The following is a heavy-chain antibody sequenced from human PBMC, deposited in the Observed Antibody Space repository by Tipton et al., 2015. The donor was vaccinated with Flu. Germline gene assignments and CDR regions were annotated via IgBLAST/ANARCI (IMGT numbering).Heavy chain of an antibody. D-gene: IGHD2-8*02. V-gene: IGHV4-59*01. CDR1: GGSISSYY. CDR3: VREQGSGWFDP. CDR2: IYYSGST. Sequence: TLSLTCTVSGGSISSYYWSWIRQPPGKGLEWIGYIYYSGSTKYNPSLKSRVTISVDTSKNQFSLRLNSVTAADTAVYYCVREQGSGWFDPWGQGTLVSVSS. J-gene: IGHJ5*02.